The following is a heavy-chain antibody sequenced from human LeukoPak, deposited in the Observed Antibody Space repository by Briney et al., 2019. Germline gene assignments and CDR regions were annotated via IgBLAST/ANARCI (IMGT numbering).Heavy chain of an antibody. Sequence: GGSLRLSCAASGFTFSSYAMSWVRQAPGKGLEWVSAISGSGGSTYYADSVTRRFTISRDNSKNTLYLQMNSLRAEDTAVYYCAKVAAPRDYYYGMDVWGQGTTVTVSS. CDR3: AKVAAPRDYYYGMDV. CDR2: ISGSGGST. V-gene: IGHV3-23*01. D-gene: IGHD6-6*01. CDR1: GFTFSSYA. J-gene: IGHJ6*02.